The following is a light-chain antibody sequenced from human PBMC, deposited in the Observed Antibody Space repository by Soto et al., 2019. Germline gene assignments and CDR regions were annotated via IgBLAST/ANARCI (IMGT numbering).Light chain of an antibody. CDR2: DAS. CDR3: QQYQSYSWS. Sequence: DIQMTQSPSTLSASIGDRVTISCRASQSIAYRLAWYQQKPGTAPRLLIYDASSLEGGVPLRFSGSGSGTEFTLTISGLQHDDFAIYHCQQYQSYSWSFGQGTRVEIK. CDR1: QSIAYR. V-gene: IGKV1-5*01. J-gene: IGKJ1*01.